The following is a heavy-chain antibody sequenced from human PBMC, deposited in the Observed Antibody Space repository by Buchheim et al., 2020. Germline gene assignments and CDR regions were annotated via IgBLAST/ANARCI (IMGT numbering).Heavy chain of an antibody. CDR3: AKDLTRYSGYDGFIKDYYYYGMDV. Sequence: EVQLLESGGGLVQPGGSLRLSCAASGFTFSSYAMSWVRQAPGKGLEWVSAISGSGGSTYYADSVKGRFTISRDNSKNTLYLQMNSLRAEDTAVYYCAKDLTRYSGYDGFIKDYYYYGMDVWGQGTT. CDR2: ISGSGGST. D-gene: IGHD5-12*01. V-gene: IGHV3-23*01. CDR1: GFTFSSYA. J-gene: IGHJ6*02.